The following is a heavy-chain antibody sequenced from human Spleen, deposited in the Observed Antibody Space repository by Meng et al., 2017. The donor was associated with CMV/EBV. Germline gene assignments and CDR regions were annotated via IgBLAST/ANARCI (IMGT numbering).Heavy chain of an antibody. V-gene: IGHV3-48*04. D-gene: IGHD2-2*01. J-gene: IGHJ6*02. CDR1: GFPFDVHS. CDR3: ARDQNLGYCSSLSCPADFGLDV. Sequence: GESLKISCAASGFPFDVHSMNWVRQAPGKGLEWISYISGMSTTIYYADSVEGRFTISRDNAKNSLYLEMNSLRAEDTAIYYCARDQNLGYCSSLSCPADFGLDVWGQGTTVTVSS. CDR2: ISGMSTTI.